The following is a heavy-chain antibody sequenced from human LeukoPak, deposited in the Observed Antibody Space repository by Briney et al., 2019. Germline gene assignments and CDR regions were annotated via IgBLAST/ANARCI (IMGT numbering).Heavy chain of an antibody. J-gene: IGHJ4*02. V-gene: IGHV3-13*01. D-gene: IGHD2-2*01. Sequence: PGGSLRLSCAASGFTFSSYDMHWVRQATGKGLEWVSAIGTAGDTYYPGSVKGRFTISRENAKNSLYLQMNSLRAGDTAVYYCARGSSPTQIPSEESSTSCFDYWGQGTLVTVSS. CDR3: ARGSSPTQIPSEESSTSCFDY. CDR2: IGTAGDT. CDR1: GFTFSSYD.